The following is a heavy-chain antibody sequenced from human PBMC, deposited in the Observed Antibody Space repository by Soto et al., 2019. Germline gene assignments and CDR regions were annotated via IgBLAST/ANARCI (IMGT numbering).Heavy chain of an antibody. CDR3: ARGGGRGYNELDP. J-gene: IGHJ5*02. CDR1: GYNFTAYY. CDR2: INPNSGCT. Sequence: QVQLVQSGAEVKKPGASVKVSCKASGYNFTAYYMHWVRQAPGQGLELMGWINPNSGCTYHAQNFQGKVTMTRDTSTTTAYMELASLRSDDTAVYYCARGGGRGYNELDPGGHGTLVIVSS. D-gene: IGHD5-12*01. V-gene: IGHV1-2*02.